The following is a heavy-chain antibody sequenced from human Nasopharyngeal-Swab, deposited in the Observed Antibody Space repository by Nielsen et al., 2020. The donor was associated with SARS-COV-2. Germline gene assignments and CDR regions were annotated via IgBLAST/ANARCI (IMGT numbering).Heavy chain of an antibody. CDR3: ARGWIAVAGTLLWFDP. J-gene: IGHJ5*02. D-gene: IGHD6-19*01. CDR2: INHSGST. CDR1: GGSFSGYY. V-gene: IGHV4-34*01. Sequence: SETLSLTCAVYGGSFSGYYWSWNRQPPGKGLEWIGEINHSGSTNYNPSLKSRVTISVDTSKNQFSVKLSSVTAADTAVYYCARGWIAVAGTLLWFDPWGQGTLVTVSS.